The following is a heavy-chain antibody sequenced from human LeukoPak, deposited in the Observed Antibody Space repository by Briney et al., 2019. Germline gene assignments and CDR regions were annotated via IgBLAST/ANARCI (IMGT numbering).Heavy chain of an antibody. D-gene: IGHD5-18*01. J-gene: IGHJ4*02. CDR1: GGSISSGSYY. CDR2: IYTSGST. V-gene: IGHV4-61*02. Sequence: PSETLSLTCTVSGGSISSGSYYWSWIRQPAGKGLEWIGRIYTSGSTNYNPSLKSRVTISVDTSKNQFSLKLSSVTAADTAVYYCARAGGGDTAMVGYWGQGTLVTVS. CDR3: ARAGGGDTAMVGY.